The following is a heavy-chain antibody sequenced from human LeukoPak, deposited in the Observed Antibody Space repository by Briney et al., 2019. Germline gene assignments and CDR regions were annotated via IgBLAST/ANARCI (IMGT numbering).Heavy chain of an antibody. CDR1: GGSISSYY. V-gene: IGHV4-59*01. CDR3: ARGLKDYGSGSYQYYYYYMDV. Sequence: SETLSLTCTVSGGSISSYYWSWIRQPPGKGLEWIGYIYYSGSTNYNPSLKSRVTISVDTSKNQFSLKLSSVTAADTAVYYCARGLKDYGSGSYQYYYYYMDVWGKGTTVTVSS. J-gene: IGHJ6*03. CDR2: IYYSGST. D-gene: IGHD3-10*01.